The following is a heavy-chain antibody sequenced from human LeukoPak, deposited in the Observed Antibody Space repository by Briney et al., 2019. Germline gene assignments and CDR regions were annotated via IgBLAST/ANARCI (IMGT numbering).Heavy chain of an antibody. Sequence: GGSLRLSCAASGFTFSSYWMHWVRQAPGKGLVWVSRINSDGSSTNYPASVKGRITISNNNANNTPYLQMNSLRAEDTAVYYCARSMVTIPIPGGYWGQGTLVTVSS. V-gene: IGHV3-74*01. CDR3: ARSMVTIPIPGGY. D-gene: IGHD5-24*01. J-gene: IGHJ4*02. CDR2: INSDGSST. CDR1: GFTFSSYW.